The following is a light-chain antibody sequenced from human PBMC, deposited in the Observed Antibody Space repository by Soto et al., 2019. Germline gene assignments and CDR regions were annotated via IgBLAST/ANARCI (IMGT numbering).Light chain of an antibody. Sequence: QSALTQPASVSGSPGQSITISCTGTSSDVGAYNYVSWYQQHPGKAPKLMIYEVSNRPSGVSNRVSGSKSGNTASLTISGLQAEDDADYYCSSFTSINTWVFGGGTKLTVL. CDR2: EVS. J-gene: IGLJ3*02. CDR1: SSDVGAYNY. CDR3: SSFTSINTWV. V-gene: IGLV2-14*01.